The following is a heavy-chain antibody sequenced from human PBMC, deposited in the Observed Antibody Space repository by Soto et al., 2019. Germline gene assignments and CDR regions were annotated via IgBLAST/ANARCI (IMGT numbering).Heavy chain of an antibody. CDR1: GGSVSIGTYY. J-gene: IGHJ4*02. D-gene: IGHD2-21*01. CDR2: IHYSGST. Sequence: QVQLQESGPGLVKPSETLSLTCTVPGGSVSIGTYYWSWIRQPPGKGLEWIGFIHYSGSTNYNPSHKCRVTMSVATSKNQFSLKLTSVNAADTAVYFCTRGGDAYKNGHWGQGTLVTVSS. V-gene: IGHV4-61*01. CDR3: TRGGDAYKNGH.